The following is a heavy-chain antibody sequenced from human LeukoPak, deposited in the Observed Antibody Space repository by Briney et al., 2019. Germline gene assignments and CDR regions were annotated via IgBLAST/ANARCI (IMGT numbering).Heavy chain of an antibody. Sequence: SQTLSLTCTVSGGSISSDNYFWSWIRQPPGKGLEWIGYIYYSGSTYYNPSLKSRVTISVDTSKNQFSLKLSSVTAADTAVYYCAREAYYDSSGVPDAFDIWGQGTMVAVSS. CDR2: IYYSGST. CDR3: AREAYYDSSGVPDAFDI. J-gene: IGHJ3*02. CDR1: GGSISSDNYF. V-gene: IGHV4-30-4*01. D-gene: IGHD3-22*01.